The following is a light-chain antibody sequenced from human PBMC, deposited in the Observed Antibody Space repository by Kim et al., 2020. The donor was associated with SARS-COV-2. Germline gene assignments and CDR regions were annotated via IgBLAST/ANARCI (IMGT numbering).Light chain of an antibody. J-gene: IGKJ2*01. CDR1: QSVTSNY. CDR2: AAY. CDR3: QQYDSSPRT. Sequence: LSPGERAPLSCRASQSVTSNYFAWYPQKTGHAPRLLIYAAYSRATAIPDRFSGSRSGRDFSLTMSRLEPKDFAVYYCQQYDSSPRTFGQGPKLEI. V-gene: IGKV3-20*01.